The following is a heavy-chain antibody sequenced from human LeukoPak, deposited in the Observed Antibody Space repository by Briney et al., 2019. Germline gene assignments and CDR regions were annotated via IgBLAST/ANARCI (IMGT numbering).Heavy chain of an antibody. V-gene: IGHV4-59*01. CDR3: ARVVSGVASLDY. D-gene: IGHD5-12*01. CDR1: GGSISSYY. Sequence: SETLSLTCTVSGGSISSYYWSWIRQPPGKGLEWIGYIYYSGSTNYNPSLKSRVTISVDTSKNQFSLKLSSVTAADTAVCYCARVVSGVASLDYWGQGTLVTVSS. J-gene: IGHJ4*02. CDR2: IYYSGST.